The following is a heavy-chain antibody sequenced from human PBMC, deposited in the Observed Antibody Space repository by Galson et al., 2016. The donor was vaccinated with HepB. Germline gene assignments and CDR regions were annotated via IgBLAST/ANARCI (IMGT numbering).Heavy chain of an antibody. Sequence: VRQAPGKGLEWVANINQDGSDNIYYADSVKGRFTVSRDNAENALYLQMDSLRAEDTAVYYCARDCGDFGWYFDLWGRGTLVTVSS. J-gene: IGHJ2*01. D-gene: IGHD4-17*01. V-gene: IGHV3-7*01. CDR3: ARDCGDFGWYFDL. CDR2: INQDGSDNI.